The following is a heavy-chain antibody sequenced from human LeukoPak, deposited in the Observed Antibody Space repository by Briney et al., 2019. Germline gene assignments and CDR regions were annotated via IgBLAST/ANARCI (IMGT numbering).Heavy chain of an antibody. CDR1: GFTFSTYV. CDR2: IRYDGSNK. Sequence: GRSLRLSCAASGFTFSTYVMHWVRQAPGKGLEWVAFIRYDGSNKYYADSVKGRFTISRDNSKNTLYLQMNSLRPEDSAVHYCAKDGRGSGYFPDYWGQGTLVTVSS. D-gene: IGHD3-22*01. V-gene: IGHV3-30*02. J-gene: IGHJ4*02. CDR3: AKDGRGSGYFPDY.